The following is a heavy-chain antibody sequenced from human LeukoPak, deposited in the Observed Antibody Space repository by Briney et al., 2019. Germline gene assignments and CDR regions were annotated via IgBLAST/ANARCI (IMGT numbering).Heavy chain of an antibody. CDR2: IFPSGGEI. D-gene: IGHD6-13*01. Sequence: GGSLRLSCEASGFTFSTFAMIWVRQPPGKGLEWVSSIFPSGGEIHYADSVRGRFTISRDNSKSTLSLQMNSLRAEDTAVYYCARARIAAAGDYWGQGTLVTVSS. J-gene: IGHJ4*02. V-gene: IGHV3-23*01. CDR1: GFTFSTFA. CDR3: ARARIAAAGDY.